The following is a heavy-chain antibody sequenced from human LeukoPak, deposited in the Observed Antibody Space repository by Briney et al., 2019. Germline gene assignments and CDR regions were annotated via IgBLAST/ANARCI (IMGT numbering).Heavy chain of an antibody. D-gene: IGHD1-26*01. Sequence: SETLSLTCAVYIGSFRGYHWSWVRQPPGRGLEWIGEIDHSGNTKYNPSLKSRLTISADTSKNQFSLKLTSVTAADTAVYYCTREVRSAWASFDPWGQGTLVIVSS. CDR1: IGSFRGYH. J-gene: IGHJ5*02. CDR2: IDHSGNT. CDR3: TREVRSAWASFDP. V-gene: IGHV4-34*01.